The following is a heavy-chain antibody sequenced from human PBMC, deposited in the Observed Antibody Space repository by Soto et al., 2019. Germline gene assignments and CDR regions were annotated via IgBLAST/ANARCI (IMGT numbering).Heavy chain of an antibody. J-gene: IGHJ5*02. CDR1: GFTFSSYS. Sequence: GGSLRLSCATSGFTFSSYSMNWVRQAPGKGLEWVSYISSSSSTIYYADSVKGRFTISRDNAKNSLYLQMNSLRAEDTAVYYCARFRGGIASNWFDPWGQGTLVTAPQ. CDR3: ARFRGGIASNWFDP. D-gene: IGHD6-13*01. CDR2: ISSSSSTI. V-gene: IGHV3-48*01.